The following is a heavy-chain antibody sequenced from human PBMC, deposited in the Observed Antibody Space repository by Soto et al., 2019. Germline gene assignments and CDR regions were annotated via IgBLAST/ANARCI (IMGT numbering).Heavy chain of an antibody. CDR3: ANCRVAYFGADCYSSFDY. Sequence: ASVKVSCKASGYTFTSYDINWVRQATGQGLEWMGWMNPNSGNTGYAQKFQGRVTMTRNTSISTAYMELSSLRSKDTAVYYCANCRVAYFGADCYSSFDYWGQGTLVTVSS. CDR2: MNPNSGNT. D-gene: IGHD2-21*02. CDR1: GYTFTSYD. J-gene: IGHJ4*02. V-gene: IGHV1-8*01.